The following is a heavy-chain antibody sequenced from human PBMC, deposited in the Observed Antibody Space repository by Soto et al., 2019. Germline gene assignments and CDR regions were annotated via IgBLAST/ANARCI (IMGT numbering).Heavy chain of an antibody. CDR2: IYYSGST. V-gene: IGHV4-59*08. Sequence: SETLSLTCTVSGGSISSYYWSWIRQPPGKGLEWIGYIYYSGSTNYNPSLKSRVTISVDTSKNQFSLKLSSVTAADTAVYYCARRYGVYFPYWGQATLVTLSS. CDR3: ARRYGVYFPY. CDR1: GGSISSYY. D-gene: IGHD4-17*01. J-gene: IGHJ4*02.